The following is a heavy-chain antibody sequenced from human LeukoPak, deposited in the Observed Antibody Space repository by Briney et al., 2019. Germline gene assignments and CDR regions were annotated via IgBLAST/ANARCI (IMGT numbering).Heavy chain of an antibody. J-gene: IGHJ4*02. Sequence: GESLKISCKGSGYSFTSYWIGWVRQMPGKGLEWMGIIYPGDSVTRYSPSFQGQVTISADKSISTAYLQWSSLKASDTAMYYCARALDAYYYGSGSYYNPYYFDYWGQGTLVTVSS. CDR2: IYPGDSVT. V-gene: IGHV5-51*01. D-gene: IGHD3-10*01. CDR1: GYSFTSYW. CDR3: ARALDAYYYGSGSYYNPYYFDY.